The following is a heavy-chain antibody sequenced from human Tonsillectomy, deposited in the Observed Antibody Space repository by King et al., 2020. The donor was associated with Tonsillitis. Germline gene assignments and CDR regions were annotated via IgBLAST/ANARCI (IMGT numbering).Heavy chain of an antibody. CDR3: ARGSREYGDYVFDY. CDR2: INPNSGDT. V-gene: IGHV1-2*02. D-gene: IGHD4-17*01. Sequence: HVQLVQSGAEVKKPGASVKVSCKASGYTFNDYYIHWVRQAPGQGLEWMGWINPNSGDTNYAQKFQGRVTMTWDTSISTAYMELSSLRSDDTAVYFCARGSREYGDYVFDYWGQGTLVTVSS. CDR1: GYTFNDYY. J-gene: IGHJ4*02.